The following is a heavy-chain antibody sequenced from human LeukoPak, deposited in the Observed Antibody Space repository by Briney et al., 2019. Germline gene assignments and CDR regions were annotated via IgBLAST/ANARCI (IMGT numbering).Heavy chain of an antibody. CDR1: GCSISNYY. CDR3: TRHVAPDMDYFDY. Sequence: PSETLSLTCTVSGCSISNYYWTWIRQPPGKGREWIGYIYYTRTTNYNPSLNSPVTITVTTSNNHFFQKLSLITAADTAFYHCTRHVAPDMDYFDYWGQGTLLTVPS. V-gene: IGHV4-59*08. CDR2: IYYTRTT. J-gene: IGHJ4*02. D-gene: IGHD2-15*01.